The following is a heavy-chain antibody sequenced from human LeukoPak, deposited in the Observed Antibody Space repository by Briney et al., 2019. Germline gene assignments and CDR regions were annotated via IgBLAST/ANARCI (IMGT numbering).Heavy chain of an antibody. D-gene: IGHD3-22*01. Sequence: GDSLRLSCAASGFTFTKYWMTWVRQAPGKGLEWVGNIKQDGSDKNYMDSVKGRFTISRDNAKNSLYLQMNSLRAEDTAVYYCARDPPSGHYDSLGDYWGQGTLVTVSS. V-gene: IGHV3-7*01. CDR3: ARDPPSGHYDSLGDY. J-gene: IGHJ4*02. CDR1: GFTFTKYW. CDR2: IKQDGSDK.